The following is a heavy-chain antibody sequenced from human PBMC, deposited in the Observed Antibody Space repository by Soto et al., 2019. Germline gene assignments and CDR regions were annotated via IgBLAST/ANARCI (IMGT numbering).Heavy chain of an antibody. V-gene: IGHV1-69*13. CDR1: GGTFSSHS. CDR3: ARRGEYTYALAY. D-gene: IGHD3-16*01. J-gene: IGHJ4*02. CDR2: IIPMFGTA. Sequence: GASVKVSCKASGGTFSSHSISWVQQAPGQGLEWMGGIIPMFGTANYAQKFQGRVTITADESTSTAYMELSSLKSEDTAVYYCARRGEYTYALAYWGQGXLVTVYS.